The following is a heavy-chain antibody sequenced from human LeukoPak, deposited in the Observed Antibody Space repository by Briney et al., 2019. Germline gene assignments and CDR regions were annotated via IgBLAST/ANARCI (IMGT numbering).Heavy chain of an antibody. CDR2: IYYSGST. CDR1: GGSISSYY. CDR3: ARELVVGATKVGGYYYMDV. J-gene: IGHJ6*03. Sequence: PSETLSLTCTVSGGSISSYYWSWIRQPPGKGLEWIGYIYYSGSTNYNPSLKSRVTISVDTSKNQFSLKLSSVTAADTAVYYCARELVVGATKVGGYYYMDVWGKGTTVTVSS. D-gene: IGHD1-26*01. V-gene: IGHV4-59*12.